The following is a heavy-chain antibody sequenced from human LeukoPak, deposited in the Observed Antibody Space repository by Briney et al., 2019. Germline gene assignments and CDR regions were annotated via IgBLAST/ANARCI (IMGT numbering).Heavy chain of an antibody. CDR2: IRYDGSNK. J-gene: IGHJ5*02. CDR1: GFTFSSNG. CDR3: AKAHYGSGNP. Sequence: PGGSLRLSCAASGFTFSSNGMYWVRQAPGKGLEWVAFIRYDGSNKYHAESVKGRFTISRDNSKNTLYLQMNSLRAEDTAVYYCAKAHYGSGNPWGQGTLVTVSS. D-gene: IGHD3-10*01. V-gene: IGHV3-30*02.